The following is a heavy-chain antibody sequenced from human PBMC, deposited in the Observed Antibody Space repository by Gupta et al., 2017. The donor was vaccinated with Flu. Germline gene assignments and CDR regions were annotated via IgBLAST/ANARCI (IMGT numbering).Heavy chain of an antibody. V-gene: IGHV4-31*02. CDR2: IYYSGST. CDR3: ARGGAADPLDY. D-gene: IGHD6-25*01. J-gene: IGHJ4*02. CDR1: SGGYY. Sequence: SGGYYWSWIRQHPGKGLEWIGYIYYSGSTYYNPSLKSRVTISVDTSKNQFSLKLSSVTAADTAVYYCARGGAADPLDYWGQGTLVTVSS.